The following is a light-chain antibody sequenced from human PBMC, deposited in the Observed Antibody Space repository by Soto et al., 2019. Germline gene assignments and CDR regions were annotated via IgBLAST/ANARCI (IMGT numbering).Light chain of an antibody. CDR3: QQYGTNPKT. Sequence: EIVLTQSPVTLSLSPGERATLSCRASQSVRSTYLAWYQQKPGRAPRLLIYAASSRDTGIPDRFSGSGSGTDFTLTISRLEPDDFAVYYCQQYGTNPKTFGGGTKVEIK. CDR2: AAS. J-gene: IGKJ4*01. V-gene: IGKV3-20*01. CDR1: QSVRSTY.